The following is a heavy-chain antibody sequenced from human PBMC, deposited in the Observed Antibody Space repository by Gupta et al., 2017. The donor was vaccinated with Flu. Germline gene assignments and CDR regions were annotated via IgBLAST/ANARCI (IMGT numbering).Heavy chain of an antibody. CDR2: IGGGGDT. J-gene: IGHJ4*02. CDR1: GVPFSNYA. V-gene: IGHV3-23*01. Sequence: EVQLLESGGGLVRRGGALRLACARSGVPFSNYAMSWVRQAPGKGLEWVSAIGGGGDTHYADSAKGRFTISRDNSKNTVYLQVDSLTADDTAVYYCARDEGGSYLRFWGQGSLVTVSS. D-gene: IGHD1-26*01. CDR3: ARDEGGSYLRF.